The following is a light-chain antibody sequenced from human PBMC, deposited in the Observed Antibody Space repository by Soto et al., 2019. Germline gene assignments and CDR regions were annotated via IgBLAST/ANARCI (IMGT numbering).Light chain of an antibody. CDR3: TSYAGSNIWV. CDR2: EVS. CDR1: SSDVGAYNY. Sequence: ALTQPPSASGSPGQSVTISCTGTSSDVGAYNYVSWYQQYPGKAPKLMIYEVSKRPSGVPDRFSGSKSGKTASLTVSGLQPEDEADYYCTSYAGSNIWVFGGGTKLTVL. J-gene: IGLJ3*02. V-gene: IGLV2-8*01.